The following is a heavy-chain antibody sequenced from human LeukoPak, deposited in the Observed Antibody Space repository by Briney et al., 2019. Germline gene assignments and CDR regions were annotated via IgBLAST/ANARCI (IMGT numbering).Heavy chain of an antibody. D-gene: IGHD3-16*02. CDR1: GGSISSYY. CDR3: ARVDRGEVDY. CDR2: IYYSGST. J-gene: IGHJ4*02. V-gene: IGHV4-59*08. Sequence: SETLSLTCIVSGGSISSYYWSWIRQPPGKGLEWIGYIYYSGSTNYNPSLKSRVTISVDTSKNQFSLKLSSVTAADTAVYYCARVDRGEVDYWGQGTLVTVSS.